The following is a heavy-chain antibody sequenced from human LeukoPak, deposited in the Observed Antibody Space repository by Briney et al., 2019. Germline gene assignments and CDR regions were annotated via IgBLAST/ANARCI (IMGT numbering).Heavy chain of an antibody. Sequence: SETLSLTCAVYGGSFSGYYWSWIRQPPGKGLEWIGEINHSGSTNYNPSLKSRVTISVDTSKNQFSLKLSSVTAADTAVYYCATNEIVGATFDYWGQGTLVTVS. D-gene: IGHD1-26*01. J-gene: IGHJ4*02. CDR3: ATNEIVGATFDY. CDR1: GGSFSGYY. V-gene: IGHV4-34*01. CDR2: INHSGST.